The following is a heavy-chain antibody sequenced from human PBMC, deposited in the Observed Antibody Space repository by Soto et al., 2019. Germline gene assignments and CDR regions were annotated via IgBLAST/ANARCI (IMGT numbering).Heavy chain of an antibody. J-gene: IGHJ4*02. Sequence: QVQLLQSGAEVKKPGASVKVSCKTSGYTFTSYAISWVRQAPGQVLEWLGWISAYNGTTNYAQKHHGRVTLTTDTSPGTAYMDLRSLRSDDTALYYCARVEAGPSPIAARRYYFDYWGQGTLVTVSS. D-gene: IGHD6-6*01. V-gene: IGHV1-18*04. CDR3: ARVEAGPSPIAARRYYFDY. CDR1: GYTFTSYA. CDR2: ISAYNGTT.